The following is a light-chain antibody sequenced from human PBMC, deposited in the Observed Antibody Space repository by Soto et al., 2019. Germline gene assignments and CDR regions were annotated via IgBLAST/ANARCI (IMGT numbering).Light chain of an antibody. CDR1: QSVTSNY. Sequence: EIVLTQSPGTLSLSPGERATLSCRASQSVTSNYLAWYQQKPGQAPRLLIYAASSRATGIPDRFSGSGSGTDFTLTISRLEPEDFAVYYCQQYGTSTPITFGQGTRLEIK. CDR3: QQYGTSTPIT. J-gene: IGKJ5*01. V-gene: IGKV3-20*01. CDR2: AAS.